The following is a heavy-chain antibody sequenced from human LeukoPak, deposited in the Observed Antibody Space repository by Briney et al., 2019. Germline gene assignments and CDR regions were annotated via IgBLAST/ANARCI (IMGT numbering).Heavy chain of an antibody. CDR1: GFTFRSYW. Sequence: GGSLRLSCAASGFTFRSYWMSWVRQAPGKGLEWVANIKLDGGEKYYVDSVKGRFTISRDNANNSLFLQMNSLRAEATAVYYCVKSGTTFDYWGQGTLVTVSS. CDR3: VKSGTTFDY. CDR2: IKLDGGEK. D-gene: IGHD1-14*01. V-gene: IGHV3-7*01. J-gene: IGHJ4*02.